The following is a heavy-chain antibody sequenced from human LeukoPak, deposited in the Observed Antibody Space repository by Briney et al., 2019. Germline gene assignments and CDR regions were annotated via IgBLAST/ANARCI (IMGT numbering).Heavy chain of an antibody. V-gene: IGHV3-21*01. J-gene: IGHJ4*02. CDR2: ISSSSSYI. CDR1: GFTFSSYS. Sequence: GGSLRLSCAASGFTFSSYSMTWVRQAPGKGLEWVSSISSSSSYIYYADSVKGRFTISRDNAKNSLYLQMNSLRAEDTAVYYCARGPYSLPVFDYWGQGTLVTVSS. CDR3: ARGPYSLPVFDY. D-gene: IGHD4-11*01.